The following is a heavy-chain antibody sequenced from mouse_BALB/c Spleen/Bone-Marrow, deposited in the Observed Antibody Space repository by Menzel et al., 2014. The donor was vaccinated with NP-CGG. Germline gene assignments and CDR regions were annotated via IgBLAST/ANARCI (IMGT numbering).Heavy chain of an antibody. V-gene: IGHV14-3*02. Sequence: VQLQQSGAELVKPGASVKLSCTASGFNIKDTYMHWVKQRPEQGLEWTGRIDPANGNTKYDPKFQGKATITADTSSNTAYLQLSSLTSEDTAVYYCASYRYGWSFDVWGAGTTVTVSS. D-gene: IGHD2-14*01. CDR2: IDPANGNT. CDR1: GFNIKDTY. CDR3: ASYRYGWSFDV. J-gene: IGHJ1*01.